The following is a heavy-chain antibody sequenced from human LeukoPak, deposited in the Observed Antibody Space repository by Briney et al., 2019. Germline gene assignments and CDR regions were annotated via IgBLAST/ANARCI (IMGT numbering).Heavy chain of an antibody. CDR1: GFTLNSYS. J-gene: IGHJ4*02. V-gene: IGHV3-21*01. Sequence: GGSLRLSCAASGFTLNSYSMTWVRQAPGKGLQWVASISSSSSYIYYSDSVKGRFTISRDNARSSLYLQMDTLRVEDTAVYFCARVARGSSYYSDCPNDYWGQGTLVTVSS. D-gene: IGHD2-15*01. CDR3: ARVARGSSYYSDCPNDY. CDR2: ISSSSSYI.